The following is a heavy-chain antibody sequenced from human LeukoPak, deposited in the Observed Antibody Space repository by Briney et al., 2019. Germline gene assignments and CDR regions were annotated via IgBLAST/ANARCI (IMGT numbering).Heavy chain of an antibody. Sequence: ASVKVSCKASGYTFTGYYMHWVRQAPGQGLEWMGWINPNSGGTNYAQKFQGRVTMTRDTSISTAYMELSRLRSDDTAVYYCARADRYCSSTSCYAHYYYYYMDVWGKGTTVTVSS. V-gene: IGHV1-2*02. CDR2: INPNSGGT. CDR3: ARADRYCSSTSCYAHYYYYYMDV. CDR1: GYTFTGYY. J-gene: IGHJ6*03. D-gene: IGHD2-2*01.